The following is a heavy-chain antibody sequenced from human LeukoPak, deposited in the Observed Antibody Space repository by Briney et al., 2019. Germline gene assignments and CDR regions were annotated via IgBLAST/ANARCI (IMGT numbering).Heavy chain of an antibody. V-gene: IGHV3-13*01. Sequence: PGGSLRLSCAASGFTFSSYDMHWVRQATGEGLEWVSAIGTAADTYYSGSVKGRFTISRDNAKDSSYLQMNNLKAEDTAVYYCAGGSRAVRWYFDLWGRGTLVTVSS. CDR3: AGGSRAVRWYFDL. J-gene: IGHJ2*01. CDR1: GFTFSSYD. D-gene: IGHD6-19*01. CDR2: IGTAADT.